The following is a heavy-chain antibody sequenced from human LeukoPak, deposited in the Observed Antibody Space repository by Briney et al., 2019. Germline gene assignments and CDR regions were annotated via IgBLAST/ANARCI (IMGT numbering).Heavy chain of an antibody. D-gene: IGHD2-2*02. V-gene: IGHV4-61*02. J-gene: IGHJ4*02. CDR3: ARGRGVVVPAAIGDFDY. CDR1: GGSISSGSYY. CDR2: IYTSGST. Sequence: SQTLSLTCTVSGGSISSGSYYWSWIRQPAGKGLEWIRRIYTSGSTNYNPSLKSRVTISVDTSKNQFSLKLSSVTAADTAVYYCARGRGVVVPAAIGDFDYWGQGTLVTVSS.